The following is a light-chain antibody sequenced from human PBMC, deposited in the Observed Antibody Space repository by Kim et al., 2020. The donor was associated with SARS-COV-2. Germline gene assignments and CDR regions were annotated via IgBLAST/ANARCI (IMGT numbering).Light chain of an antibody. CDR2: EVS. Sequence: GQSATFSCTGTISDVGGYNYVSWYQQHPGKAPKLMIYEVSKRPSGVPDRFSGSKSGNTASLTVSGLQAEDEADYYCSSYAGSNNWVFGGGTQLTVL. CDR1: ISDVGGYNY. V-gene: IGLV2-8*01. CDR3: SSYAGSNNWV. J-gene: IGLJ3*02.